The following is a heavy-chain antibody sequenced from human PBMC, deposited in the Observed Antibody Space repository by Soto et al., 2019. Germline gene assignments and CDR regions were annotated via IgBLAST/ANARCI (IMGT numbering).Heavy chain of an antibody. Sequence: PGGSLRLSCAASGFTFSSYSMNWVRQAPGKGLEWVSSISSSSSYIYYADSVKGRFTISRDNAKNSLYLQMNSLRAEDTAVYYCARGTIAARLPFDYWGQGTMVTVYS. CDR1: GFTFSSYS. CDR2: ISSSSSYI. CDR3: ARGTIAARLPFDY. V-gene: IGHV3-21*01. D-gene: IGHD6-6*01. J-gene: IGHJ4*02.